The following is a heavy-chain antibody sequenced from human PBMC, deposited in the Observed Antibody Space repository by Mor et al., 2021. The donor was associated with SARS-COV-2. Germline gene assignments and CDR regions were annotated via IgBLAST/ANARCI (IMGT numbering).Heavy chain of an antibody. V-gene: IGHV3-11*04. D-gene: IGHD6-19*01. Sequence: VKGRFTISRDNAKNSLYLQMNRLRAEDTAVYYCARRGQWLVQFDYWGQGTLVTVSS. CDR3: ARRGQWLVQFDY. J-gene: IGHJ4*02.